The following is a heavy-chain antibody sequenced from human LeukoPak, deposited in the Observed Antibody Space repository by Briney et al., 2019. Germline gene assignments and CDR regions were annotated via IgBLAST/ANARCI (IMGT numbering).Heavy chain of an antibody. Sequence: ASVTVSRKASGYTFTSYYMHWVRQAPGQGLEWMGIINPSGGSTSYAQKFQGRVTMTRDTSTSTVYMELSSLRSEDTAVYYCARGRIAVAGMVYWGQGALVTVSS. D-gene: IGHD6-19*01. V-gene: IGHV1-46*01. CDR3: ARGRIAVAGMVY. CDR2: INPSGGST. J-gene: IGHJ4*02. CDR1: GYTFTSYY.